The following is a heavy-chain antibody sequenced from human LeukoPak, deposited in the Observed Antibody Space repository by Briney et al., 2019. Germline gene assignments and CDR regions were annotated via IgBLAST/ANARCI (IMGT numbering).Heavy chain of an antibody. D-gene: IGHD5-18*01. CDR1: GYTFTSCG. CDR2: ISVYNGNT. Sequence: ESSVKVSCNGSGYTFTSCGISWGRQAPGHGHEWMGWISVYNGNTNYTQKLQGRVTMTTDTSTSTAYMELRSLRSDDTAVYCCARDIATGYSYGDYYYYYGMDVWGQGNPGHRLL. J-gene: IGHJ6*02. CDR3: ARDIATGYSYGDYYYYYGMDV. V-gene: IGHV1-18*01.